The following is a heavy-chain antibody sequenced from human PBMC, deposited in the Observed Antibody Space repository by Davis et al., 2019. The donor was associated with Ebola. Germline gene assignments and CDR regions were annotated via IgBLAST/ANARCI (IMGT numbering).Heavy chain of an antibody. Sequence: AASVKVSCKASGYTFTGYYMHWVRQAPGQGLEWMGWINPNSGGTNYAQKFQGRVTMTRDTSISTAYMELSRLRSDDTAVYYCARDISQLLYGAWFDPWGQGTLVTVSS. CDR1: GYTFTGYY. D-gene: IGHD2-2*02. CDR2: INPNSGGT. V-gene: IGHV1-2*02. CDR3: ARDISQLLYGAWFDP. J-gene: IGHJ5*02.